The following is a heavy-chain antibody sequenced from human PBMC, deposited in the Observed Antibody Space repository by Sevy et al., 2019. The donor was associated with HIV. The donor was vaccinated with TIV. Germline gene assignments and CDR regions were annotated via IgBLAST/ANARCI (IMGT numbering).Heavy chain of an antibody. CDR1: GFTFSTYW. CDR2: INQDGSKK. J-gene: IGHJ4*02. CDR3: ARVGIFEGSESHLRFIDY. Sequence: GGSLRLSCAASGFTFSTYWMTWVRQAPGKGLEWVANINQDGSKKNYVDSMKGRFTISRDNAKNSLYVQMNSLRAEDTAVYYCARVGIFEGSESHLRFIDYWGQGILVTVSS. V-gene: IGHV3-7*01. D-gene: IGHD3-10*01.